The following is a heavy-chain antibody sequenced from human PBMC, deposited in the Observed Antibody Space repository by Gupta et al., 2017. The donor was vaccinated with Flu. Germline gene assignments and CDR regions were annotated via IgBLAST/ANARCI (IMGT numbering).Heavy chain of an antibody. CDR2: INTNTGNP. D-gene: IGHD6-13*01. Sequence: NWVRQAPGQGLEWMGWINTNTGNPTYAQGFTGRFVFSLDTSGSTAYLQISSLKAEDTAVYYCARVMGTAAGPLYYYYYMDVWGKGTTVTVSS. J-gene: IGHJ6*03. V-gene: IGHV7-4-1*02. CDR3: ARVMGTAAGPLYYYYYMDV.